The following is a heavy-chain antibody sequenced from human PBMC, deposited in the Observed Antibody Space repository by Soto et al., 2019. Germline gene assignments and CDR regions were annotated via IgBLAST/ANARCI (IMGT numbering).Heavy chain of an antibody. Sequence: QVQLVQSGGEVKKPGASVKVSCKASGDTVTKYGISWVRQAPGQGLEWLGWISFYNGHTNYALKFQXRFXFTTDTSTNTASMELRSLTSDDTAVYYCASATSIAVAGKETWGQGTLVTVSS. V-gene: IGHV1-18*01. J-gene: IGHJ4*02. CDR2: ISFYNGHT. D-gene: IGHD6-19*01. CDR1: GDTVTKYG. CDR3: ASATSIAVAGKET.